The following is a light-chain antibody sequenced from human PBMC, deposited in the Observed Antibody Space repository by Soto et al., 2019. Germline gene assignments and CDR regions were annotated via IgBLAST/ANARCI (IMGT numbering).Light chain of an antibody. CDR1: SSDVGGYNY. V-gene: IGLV2-14*01. J-gene: IGLJ1*01. CDR2: DVS. CDR3: SLYTSSSTSYV. Sequence: QSVLTQPASVSGSPGQSITISCTGTSSDVGGYNYVSWYQQHPGKAPKLMIYDVSSRPSGVSNRFSGSKSGNTASLTISGLQAEDEADYYCSLYTSSSTSYVFGTGTKVTVL.